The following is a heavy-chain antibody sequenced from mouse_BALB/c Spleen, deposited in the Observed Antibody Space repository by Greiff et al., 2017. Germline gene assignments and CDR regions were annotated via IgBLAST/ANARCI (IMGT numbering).Heavy chain of an antibody. D-gene: IGHD2-1*01. Sequence: EVKLVESGPGLVKPSQSLSLTCTVTGYSITSDYAWNWIRQFPGNKLEWMGYISYSGSTSYNPSLKSRISITRDTSKNQFFLQLNSVTTEDTATYYCARVSFYYGNAMDYWGQGTSVTVSS. CDR3: ARVSFYYGNAMDY. CDR1: GYSITSDYA. V-gene: IGHV3-2*02. CDR2: ISYSGST. J-gene: IGHJ4*01.